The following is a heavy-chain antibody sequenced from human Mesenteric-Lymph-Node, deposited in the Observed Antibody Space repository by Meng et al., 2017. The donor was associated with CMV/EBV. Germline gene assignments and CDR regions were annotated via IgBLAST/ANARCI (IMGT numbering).Heavy chain of an antibody. CDR3: ARGGSNGFDAFDI. D-gene: IGHD3-22*01. Sequence: SETLSLTCTVSGDSINNYYWSWIRQPPGKGLEWIGYIYYSGSTNYNPSLKSRVTISVDTSKKEFSLKLSSVTAADTAVYYCARGGSNGFDAFDIWGQGTMVTVSS. V-gene: IGHV4-59*01. J-gene: IGHJ3*02. CDR1: GDSINNYY. CDR2: IYYSGST.